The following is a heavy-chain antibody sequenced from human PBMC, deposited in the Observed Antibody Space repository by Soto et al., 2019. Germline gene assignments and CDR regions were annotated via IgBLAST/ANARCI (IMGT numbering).Heavy chain of an antibody. CDR2: ISGSGGSA. V-gene: IGHV3-23*01. J-gene: IGHJ6*02. D-gene: IGHD3-22*01. Sequence: EVQLLESGGGLVQPGGSLRLSCAASGFPFNKYVFYWVRQAPGKGLEWVSGISGSGGSAYYADSVKGRFTISRDDSKNTLYLQLTSLRGEDTAVYHCAKEERVGMIGLGMDVWGQGTGVTVSS. CDR3: AKEERVGMIGLGMDV. CDR1: GFPFNKYV.